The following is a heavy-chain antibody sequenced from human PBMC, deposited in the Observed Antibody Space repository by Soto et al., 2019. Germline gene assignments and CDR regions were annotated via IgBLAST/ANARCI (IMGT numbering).Heavy chain of an antibody. CDR2: IYYSGST. CDR1: GGSISSYY. CDR3: ARTRRGWNTRPDWFDP. Sequence: SETLSLTCTVSGGSISSYYWSWIRQPPGKGLEWIGYIYYSGSTNYNPSLKSRVTISVDTSKNQFSLKLSSVTAADTAVYYCARTRRGWNTRPDWFDPWGQGTLVTVSS. V-gene: IGHV4-59*01. J-gene: IGHJ5*02. D-gene: IGHD2-2*01.